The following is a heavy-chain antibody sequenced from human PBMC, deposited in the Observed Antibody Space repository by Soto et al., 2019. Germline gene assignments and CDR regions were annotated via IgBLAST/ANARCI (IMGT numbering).Heavy chain of an antibody. Sequence: PGGSLRLSCAASGFTFSSYAMSWVRQAPGKGLEWVSAISGSGGSTYYADSVKGRFTISRDNSKNTLYLQMNSLRAEDTAVYYCAKDRKRNSSWYWQNWFDPWGQGTLVTVSS. CDR1: GFTFSSYA. D-gene: IGHD6-13*01. V-gene: IGHV3-23*01. CDR2: ISGSGGST. J-gene: IGHJ5*02. CDR3: AKDRKRNSSWYWQNWFDP.